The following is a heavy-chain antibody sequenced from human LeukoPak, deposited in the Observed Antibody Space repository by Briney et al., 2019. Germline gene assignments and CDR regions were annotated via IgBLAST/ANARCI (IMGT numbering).Heavy chain of an antibody. D-gene: IGHD6-13*01. CDR3: ARVRIAAAGIYSYYYMDV. J-gene: IGHJ6*03. Sequence: SQTLSLTCAISGDRVSSNSAAWNWIRQSPSGGLEWLGGTYYGSRWHHDYAPSVKGRITINPDTSKNHFSLQLNSVTPEDTAVYYCARVRIAAAGIYSYYYMDVWGKGTTVTVSS. V-gene: IGHV6-1*01. CDR2: TYYGSRWHH. CDR1: GDRVSSNSAA.